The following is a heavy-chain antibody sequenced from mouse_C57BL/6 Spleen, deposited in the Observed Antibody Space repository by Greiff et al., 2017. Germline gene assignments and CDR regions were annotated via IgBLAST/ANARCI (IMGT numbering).Heavy chain of an antibody. J-gene: IGHJ2*01. CDR2: INPINGGT. CDR1: GYTFTSYW. Sequence: QVQLQQSGTELVKPGASVSLSCKASGYTFTSYWMHWVKQTPGQGLEWLGDINPINGGTTYNEKFNSQATLTADKSSRTAYMQHSILTSEESAVDYGARGAYYGNSHLDYWGQGTTLTVSS. D-gene: IGHD1-1*01. CDR3: ARGAYYGNSHLDY. V-gene: IGHV1-53*01.